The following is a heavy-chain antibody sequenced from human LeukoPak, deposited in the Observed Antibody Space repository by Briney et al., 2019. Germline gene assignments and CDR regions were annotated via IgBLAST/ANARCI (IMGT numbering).Heavy chain of an antibody. J-gene: IGHJ4*02. Sequence: GRSLRLSCAVSVFNLCSYGMHCVPGSPGKGVEGVTCKWYDGSNIHYADSVKGRVIISRDNSKSALYLQMNSLRAEDTAIYYCARDCLPMEVTGPLDHWGQGALVTVSS. CDR3: ARDCLPMEVTGPLDH. V-gene: IGHV3-33*01. CDR1: VFNLCSYG. CDR2: KWYDGSNI. D-gene: IGHD3-9*01.